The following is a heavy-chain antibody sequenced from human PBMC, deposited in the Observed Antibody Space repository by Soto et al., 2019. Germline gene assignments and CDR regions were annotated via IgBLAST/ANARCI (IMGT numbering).Heavy chain of an antibody. CDR3: AKDGRGGSCDDY. CDR1: GFTFSSYA. D-gene: IGHD2-15*01. J-gene: IGHJ4*02. V-gene: IGHV3-23*01. Sequence: PGGSLRLSCAASGFTFSSYAMSWVRQAPGKGLEWGSAISGSGGSTYYADSVKGRFTISRDNSKKTLYLQMNSLRAEDTAVYYCAKDGRGGSCDDYWGQGPLVSVPS. CDR2: ISGSGGST.